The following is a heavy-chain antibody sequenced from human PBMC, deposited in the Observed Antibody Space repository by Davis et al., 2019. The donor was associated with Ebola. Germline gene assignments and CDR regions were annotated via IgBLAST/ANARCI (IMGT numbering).Heavy chain of an antibody. J-gene: IGHJ4*02. CDR3: ARPSGGSSGWYY. Sequence: PGGSLRLSCAVYGGSFSGYYWSWIRQPPGKGLEWIGEINHSGSTNYNPSLKSRVTISVDTSKNQFSLKLSSVTAADTAVYYCARPSGGSSGWYYWGQGTLVTVSS. CDR1: GGSFSGYY. CDR2: INHSGST. D-gene: IGHD6-19*01. V-gene: IGHV4-34*01.